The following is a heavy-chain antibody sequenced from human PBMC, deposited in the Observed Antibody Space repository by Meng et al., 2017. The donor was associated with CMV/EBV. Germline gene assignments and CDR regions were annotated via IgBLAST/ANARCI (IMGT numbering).Heavy chain of an antibody. J-gene: IGHJ4*02. D-gene: IGHD6-13*01. CDR1: GFTFSDYY. Sequence: GGSLRLSCAASGFTFSDYYMSWIRQAPGKGLEWVSYISSSGSTIYYADSVKGRFTISRDNAKNSLYLQMNSLRAEDTAVYYCAKDVRLWRRIAAAGLDYWGQGTLVTVSS. CDR3: AKDVRLWRRIAAAGLDY. CDR2: ISSSGSTI. V-gene: IGHV3-11*04.